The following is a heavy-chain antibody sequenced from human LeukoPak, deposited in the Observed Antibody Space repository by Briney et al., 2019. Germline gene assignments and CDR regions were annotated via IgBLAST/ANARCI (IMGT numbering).Heavy chain of an antibody. J-gene: IGHJ4*02. CDR3: SDGGY. CDR1: GFTFTDHY. D-gene: IGHD3-10*01. CDR2: TRNKSNSYTT. V-gene: IGHV3-72*01. Sequence: GGSLRLSCAASGFTFTDHYMDWVRQAPGKGLEWVGRTRNKSNSYTTEYAASVKGRFTISRDDSKNSLYLQMNSLKTEDTAVYYCSDGGYWGQGTLVTVSS.